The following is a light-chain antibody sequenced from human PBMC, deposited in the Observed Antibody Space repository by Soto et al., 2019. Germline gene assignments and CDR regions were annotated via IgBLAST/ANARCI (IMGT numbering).Light chain of an antibody. CDR2: EVS. J-gene: IGLJ1*01. V-gene: IGLV2-8*01. Sequence: QSALTQPPSAPGSPGQSVTISCTGTSSDIGAYNYVSWYQQHPGKVPKLMIYEVSKRPSGVPDRFSASKSGNTASLTVSGLQTEDEADYYCSSHGGANNFYVFGTGTKLTVL. CDR1: SSDIGAYNY. CDR3: SSHGGANNFYV.